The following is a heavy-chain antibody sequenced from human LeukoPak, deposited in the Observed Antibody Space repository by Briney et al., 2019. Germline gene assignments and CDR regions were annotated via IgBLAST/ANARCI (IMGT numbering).Heavy chain of an antibody. Sequence: SVKVSCKASGGTFSSYGISWVRQAPGQGLEWMGGIIPIFGTPNYAQKFQGRVTMTTDTSTSTAYMELRSLRSDDTAVYYCARVHGDYFVYYYGMDVWGQGTTVTVSS. CDR3: ARVHGDYFVYYYGMDV. CDR2: IIPIFGTP. CDR1: GGTFSSYG. V-gene: IGHV1-69*05. J-gene: IGHJ6*02. D-gene: IGHD4-17*01.